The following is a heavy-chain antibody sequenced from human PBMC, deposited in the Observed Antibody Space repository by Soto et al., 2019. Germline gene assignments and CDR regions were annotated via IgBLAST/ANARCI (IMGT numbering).Heavy chain of an antibody. J-gene: IGHJ4*02. CDR3: ARDGDVNTGFGKDY. V-gene: IGHV3-33*01. CDR2: IWHDGGNK. CDR1: VFTFSSYG. D-gene: IGHD3-16*01. Sequence: RSLRRAGAASVFTFSSYGLHWVRQAPGKGREWVAFIWHDGGNKFYAESVKGRFTISRDNSKNTLYLQMTSLSAEDTAMYYCARDGDVNTGFGKDYWGQGTLVSVSS.